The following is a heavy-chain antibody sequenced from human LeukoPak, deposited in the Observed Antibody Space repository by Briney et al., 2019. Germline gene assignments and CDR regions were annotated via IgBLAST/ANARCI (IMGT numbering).Heavy chain of an antibody. D-gene: IGHD4-17*01. J-gene: IGHJ4*02. V-gene: IGHV1-2*02. CDR1: GYSFTNYD. CDR2: INPNSGGT. CDR3: ARDKDGDYDGIGY. Sequence: ASVKVSCKASGYSFTNYDINWVRQATGQGLEWMGWINPNSGGTNYAQKFQGRVTMTRDTSISTAYMELSRLRSDDTAVYYCARDKDGDYDGIGYWGQGTLVTVSS.